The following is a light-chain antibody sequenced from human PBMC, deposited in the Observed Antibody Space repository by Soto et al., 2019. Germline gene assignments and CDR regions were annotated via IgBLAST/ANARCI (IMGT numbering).Light chain of an antibody. CDR3: QPHLNRPIST. J-gene: IGKJ3*01. CDR2: DAS. CDR1: QDISNY. Sequence: DIQMTQSPSSLSASVGDRVTITCQASQDISNYLNWYQQKPGKAPRLLIYDASNLETGVTSKFSGSGSGTDFTFTISSLQPEDLSTYCCQPHLNRPISTFGPGTPVAIK. V-gene: IGKV1-33*01.